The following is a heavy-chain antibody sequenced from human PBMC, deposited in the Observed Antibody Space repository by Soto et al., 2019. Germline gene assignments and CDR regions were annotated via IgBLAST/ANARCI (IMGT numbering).Heavy chain of an antibody. CDR1: GFTFSSYG. V-gene: IGHV3-30*18. D-gene: IGHD4-17*01. CDR3: AKDRPPHGDYAPLDY. J-gene: IGHJ4*02. CDR2: ISYDGSNK. Sequence: QVQLVESGGGVVQPGRSLRLSCAASGFTFSSYGMHWVRQAPGKGLEWVAVISYDGSNKYYADSVKGRFTISRDNSKNTLYLQMNRLRAEDTAVYYCAKDRPPHGDYAPLDYWGQGTLVTVSS.